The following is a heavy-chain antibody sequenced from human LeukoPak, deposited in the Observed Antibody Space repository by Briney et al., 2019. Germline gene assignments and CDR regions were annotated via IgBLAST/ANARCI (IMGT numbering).Heavy chain of an antibody. CDR2: INPNSGDT. J-gene: IGHJ4*02. V-gene: IGHV1-2*02. CDR1: GYIFTGYY. CDR3: ARRKSIRYFDY. D-gene: IGHD1-14*01. Sequence: ASVKVSCKASGYIFTGYYMHWVRQAPGQGLEWMGWINPNSGDTNYAQKFQGRVTMTRDTSISTAYMELSRLRSDDTAVYYCARRKSIRYFDYWGQGTLVTVSS.